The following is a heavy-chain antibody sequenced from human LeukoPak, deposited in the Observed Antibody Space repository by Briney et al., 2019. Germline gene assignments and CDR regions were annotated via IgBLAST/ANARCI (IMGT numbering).Heavy chain of an antibody. CDR3: ARADSDYGSGLDY. Sequence: SETLSLTCTVSGGSISSGDYYWSWIRQPPGKGLEWIGYIYYSGSTYYNPSLKSRVTISVDTSKNQFSLKLSSVTAADTALYYCARADSDYGSGLDYWGQGTLVTVSS. CDR1: GGSISSGDYY. J-gene: IGHJ4*02. V-gene: IGHV4-30-4*01. D-gene: IGHD3-10*01. CDR2: IYYSGST.